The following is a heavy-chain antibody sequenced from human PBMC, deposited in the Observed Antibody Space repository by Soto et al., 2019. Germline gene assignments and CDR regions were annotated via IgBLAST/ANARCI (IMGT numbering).Heavy chain of an antibody. J-gene: IGHJ6*02. V-gene: IGHV3-23*01. Sequence: LRLSCAASGFTFSTYAMSWVRQAPGKGLEWVSAISGSGSNTYYTDSVKGRFTISRDNSKNTLYLQMNSLRAEDTAVYYCAKRSLAGTYYLGTMDVWGQGTTVTVSS. CDR2: ISGSGSNT. CDR3: AKRSLAGTYYLGTMDV. CDR1: GFTFSTYA. D-gene: IGHD3-10*01.